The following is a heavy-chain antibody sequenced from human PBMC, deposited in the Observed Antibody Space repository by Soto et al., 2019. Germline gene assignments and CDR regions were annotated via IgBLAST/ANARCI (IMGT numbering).Heavy chain of an antibody. J-gene: IGHJ4*02. CDR1: GFGFGGYA. V-gene: IGHV3-49*04. CDR3: TRVLAAPFDILLYYFDN. CDR2: IRSKAYSRTT. D-gene: IGHD3-9*01. Sequence: PGGSLRLSCSASGFGFGGYAMSWVRQAPGSGLDWVGFIRSKAYSRTTEYAASVRGRFTISRDDSKSIVYLQMNSLKTEDTAVYYCTRVLAAPFDILLYYFDNWGQGTLVTVSS.